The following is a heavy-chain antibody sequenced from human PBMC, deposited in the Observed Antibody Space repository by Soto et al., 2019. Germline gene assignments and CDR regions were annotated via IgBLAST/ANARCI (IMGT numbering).Heavy chain of an antibody. D-gene: IGHD6-13*01. J-gene: IGHJ4*02. CDR3: AHLPTQQFANRRKFFDY. CDR1: GFSLSTSGVG. CDR2: IYWDDDK. V-gene: IGHV2-5*02. Sequence: SGPTLVNPTQTLTLTCTFSGFSLSTSGVGVGWIRQPPGKALEWLALIYWDDDKRYSPSLKSRLTITKDTSKNQVVLTMTNMDPVDTATYYCAHLPTQQFANRRKFFDYWGQGTLVTVSS.